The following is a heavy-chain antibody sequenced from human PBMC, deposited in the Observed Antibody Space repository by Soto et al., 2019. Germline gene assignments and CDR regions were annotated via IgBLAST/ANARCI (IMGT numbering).Heavy chain of an antibody. CDR2: IFYSGST. Sequence: QVQLQESGPGLVKASETLSLTCTVSDGSVSSYYWSWIRQPPGKGLEWIGYIFYSGSTSYNPSLKSRVTISVDTSKNQFSLKLSSVTAADTAVYYCASHGGITMVRGVLAAFDIWGQWTMVSVSS. CDR3: ASHGGITMVRGVLAAFDI. V-gene: IGHV4-59*08. D-gene: IGHD3-10*01. CDR1: DGSVSSYY. J-gene: IGHJ3*02.